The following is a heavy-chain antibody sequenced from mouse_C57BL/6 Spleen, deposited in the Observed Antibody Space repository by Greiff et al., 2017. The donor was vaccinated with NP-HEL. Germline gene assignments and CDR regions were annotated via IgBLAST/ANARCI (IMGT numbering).Heavy chain of an antibody. CDR1: GYTFTEYT. Sequence: VQLQQSGAELVKPGASLKLCCKASGYTFTEYTIHWVKQRSGQGLEWIGWFYPGSGSIKYNEKFKDKATLTADKSSSTVYMELSRLTSEDSAVYFCARHEDGGYDGYYDYAMDYWGQGTSVTVSS. CDR3: ARHEDGGYDGYYDYAMDY. J-gene: IGHJ4*01. CDR2: FYPGSGSI. V-gene: IGHV1-62-2*01. D-gene: IGHD2-3*01.